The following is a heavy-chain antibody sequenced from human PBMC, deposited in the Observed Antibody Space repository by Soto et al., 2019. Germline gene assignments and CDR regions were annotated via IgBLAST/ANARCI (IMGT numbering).Heavy chain of an antibody. V-gene: IGHV1-69*13. J-gene: IGHJ6*02. D-gene: IGHD5-18*01. Sequence: ASVKVSCKASGGTFSSYAISWVRQAPGQGLEWMGGIIPIFGTANYAQKFQGRVTITADESTSTAYMELSSLRSEDTAVYYCASSPYSYGYWVPHGMDVWGQGTTVTVSS. CDR3: ASSPYSYGYWVPHGMDV. CDR2: IIPIFGTA. CDR1: GGTFSSYA.